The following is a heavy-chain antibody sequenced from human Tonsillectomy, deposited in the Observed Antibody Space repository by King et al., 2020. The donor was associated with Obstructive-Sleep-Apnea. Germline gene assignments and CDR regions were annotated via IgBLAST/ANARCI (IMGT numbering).Heavy chain of an antibody. J-gene: IGHJ4*02. CDR1: GYTFTSYY. D-gene: IGHD2-15*01. Sequence: QLVQSGAEVKKPGASVKVSCKASGYTFTSYYMHWVRQAPGQGLEWMGIINPSGGSTSYAQKFQGRVTMTRDTSTSTVYMELSSLRSEDTAVYYCASDKVVGYCSGGSCYTLFYWGQGTLVTVSS. CDR2: INPSGGST. CDR3: ASDKVVGYCSGGSCYTLFY. V-gene: IGHV1-46*01.